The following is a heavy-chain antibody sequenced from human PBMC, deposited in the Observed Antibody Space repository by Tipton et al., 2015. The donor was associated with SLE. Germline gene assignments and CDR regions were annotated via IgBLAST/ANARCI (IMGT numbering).Heavy chain of an antibody. CDR3: ARVIYGSGTDAFDI. J-gene: IGHJ3*02. CDR1: GGSISSGSYY. Sequence: TLSLTCTVSGGSISSGSYYWSWIRQPAGKGLEWIGYIYTSGSTNYNPSLKSRVTISVDTSKNQFSLKLSSVTAADTAVYYCARVIYGSGTDAFDIWGQGTMVTVSS. V-gene: IGHV4-61*09. CDR2: IYTSGST. D-gene: IGHD3-10*01.